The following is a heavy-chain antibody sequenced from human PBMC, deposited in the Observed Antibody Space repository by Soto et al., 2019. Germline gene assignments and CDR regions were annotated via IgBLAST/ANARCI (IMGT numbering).Heavy chain of an antibody. J-gene: IGHJ4*02. CDR3: ARSLGWYAIDY. V-gene: IGHV4-4*02. Sequence: QVLLQESGPGLVQPSGTLSLSCVVSGVSIGSNYYWGWVRQPPGKGLEWLGDMSNIGSVNYNPSLNSRVTISMDKSQNQFSLKLTSVTAADTAVYYCARSLGWYAIDYWGQGTLVIVSS. D-gene: IGHD6-19*01. CDR1: GVSIGSNYY. CDR2: MSNIGSV.